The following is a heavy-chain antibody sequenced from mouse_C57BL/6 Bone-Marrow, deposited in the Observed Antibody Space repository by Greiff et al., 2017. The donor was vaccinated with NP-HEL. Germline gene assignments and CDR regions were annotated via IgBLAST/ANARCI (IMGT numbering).Heavy chain of an antibody. CDR1: GFNIKDYY. J-gene: IGHJ4*01. D-gene: IGHD2-12*01. CDR3: TTGYSLYYYAMDY. V-gene: IGHV14-1*01. Sequence: VQLQQSGAELVRPGASVKLSCTASGFNIKDYYMHWVKQRPEQGLEWIGRIDPEDGDTEYAPKFQGKATMTADTSSNTAYLQLSSLTSEDTAVYYCTTGYSLYYYAMDYWGQGTSVTVSS. CDR2: IDPEDGDT.